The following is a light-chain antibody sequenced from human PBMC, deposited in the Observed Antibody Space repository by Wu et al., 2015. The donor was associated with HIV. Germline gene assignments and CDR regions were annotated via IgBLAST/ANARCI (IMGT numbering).Light chain of an antibody. CDR1: QDISTY. V-gene: IGKV1-13*02. Sequence: SASIGDRVNITCRASQDISTYLASVSTDTKAKAPRVLIYDASTLQSGVSSRFSGSGSGADFTLTISGLQREDFAVYFCQQLNSFPLTFGQGSRLEI. CDR2: DAS. CDR3: QQLNSFPLT. J-gene: IGKJ5*01.